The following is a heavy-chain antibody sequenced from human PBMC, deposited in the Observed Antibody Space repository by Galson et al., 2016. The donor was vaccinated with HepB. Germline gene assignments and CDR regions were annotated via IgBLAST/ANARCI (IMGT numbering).Heavy chain of an antibody. J-gene: IGHJ4*02. CDR3: AKDFGSTGYYQVFES. CDR1: GISVSSYA. D-gene: IGHD3-22*01. V-gene: IGHV3-23*01. Sequence: SLRLSCAVSGISVSSYAMNWVRQAPGKGLEWVSRISGGGVNTYYGDSVEGRFTISRDNSKNTLYLQMNSLRVEDTAIYYCAKDFGSTGYYQVFESWGQGTLVAVSS. CDR2: ISGGGVNT.